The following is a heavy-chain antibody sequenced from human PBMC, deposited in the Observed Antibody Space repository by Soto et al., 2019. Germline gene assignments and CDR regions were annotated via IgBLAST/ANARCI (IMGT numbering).Heavy chain of an antibody. D-gene: IGHD2-15*01. V-gene: IGHV4-31*03. CDR3: ARRYCSGGSCYYDY. Sequence: SETLSLTCTVSGGSISSGGYYWSWIRQHPGKGLEWIGYIYYSGSTYYNPSLKSRVTISVDTSKNQFSLKLSSVTAADTAVYYCARRYCSGGSCYYDYWGQGTLVTVSS. CDR2: IYYSGST. CDR1: GGSISSGGYY. J-gene: IGHJ4*02.